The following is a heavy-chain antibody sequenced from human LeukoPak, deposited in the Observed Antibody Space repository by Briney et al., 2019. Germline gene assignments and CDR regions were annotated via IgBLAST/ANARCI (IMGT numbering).Heavy chain of an antibody. V-gene: IGHV3-72*01. J-gene: IGHJ4*02. D-gene: IGHD1-26*01. CDR1: GFTFSDHN. Sequence: AGSLRLSCAASGFTFSDHNMDWVRQPPGKGLEWVGRVRKKTNSYTTEYAASVKGRFTISRDDSQNSLYLQMISLTAEDTAVYYCARLVGANNWGQGTLVTVSS. CDR2: VRKKTNSYTT. CDR3: ARLVGANN.